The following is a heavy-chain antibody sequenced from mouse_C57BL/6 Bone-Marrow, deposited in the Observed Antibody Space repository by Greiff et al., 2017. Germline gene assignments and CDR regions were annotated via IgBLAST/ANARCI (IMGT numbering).Heavy chain of an antibody. J-gene: IGHJ2*01. CDR1: GYTFTSCW. D-gene: IGHD2-3*01. Sequence: QVQLQQPGAELVKPGASVTMSCKASGYTFTSCWLTWVKRRPGQDLEWIGDIYPGSGSTNYNEKFKNKATMTVDTSSSTAYMQFSSLTSEDSAVYYCARVDDGSGYFDYWGQGTTLTVSS. CDR3: ARVDDGSGYFDY. V-gene: IGHV1-55*01. CDR2: IYPGSGST.